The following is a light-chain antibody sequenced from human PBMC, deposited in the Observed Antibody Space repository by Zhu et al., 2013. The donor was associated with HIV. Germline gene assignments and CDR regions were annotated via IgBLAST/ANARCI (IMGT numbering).Light chain of an antibody. V-gene: IGKV1-5*01. CDR1: QTVSVW. J-gene: IGKJ1*01. CDR2: DAS. Sequence: DIRMTQSPSSLSASVGDRVTITCRASQTVSVWLAWYQQKPGNAPNLLIYDASKLASGVPSRFTGGGSGTDFTLTISGLQPEDFATYYCQQSYTMSRTFGQGTKVGSQT. CDR3: QQSYTMSRT.